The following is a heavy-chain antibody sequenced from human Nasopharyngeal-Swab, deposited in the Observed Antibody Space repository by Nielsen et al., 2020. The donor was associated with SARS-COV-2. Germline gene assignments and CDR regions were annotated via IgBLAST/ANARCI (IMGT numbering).Heavy chain of an antibody. V-gene: IGHV4-59*01. CDR3: ARVGTYYYDSNGHLNYYYYYYMDV. J-gene: IGHJ6*03. D-gene: IGHD3-22*01. CDR2: IYYSGST. Sequence: WIRQPPGKGLEWIGYIYYSGSTNYNPSLKSRVTISVDTSKNQFSLKLSSVTAADTAVYYCARVGTYYYDSNGHLNYYYYYYMDVWGKGTTVTVSS.